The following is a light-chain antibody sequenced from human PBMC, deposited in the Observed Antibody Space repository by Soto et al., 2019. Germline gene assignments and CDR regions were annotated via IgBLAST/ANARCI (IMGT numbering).Light chain of an antibody. CDR3: QQCNSWPRT. CDR2: TAS. Sequence: EVVLTQAPTTLTLSPGERAALSCRASKGVSKYLAWYQQKPGKAPKLLIYTASNWASGIPSRFSGSGSGTDFTLTISSLQPEDVAIYYCQQCNSWPRTFGQGTTGDIK. CDR1: KGVSKY. V-gene: IGKV3-11*01. J-gene: IGKJ1*01.